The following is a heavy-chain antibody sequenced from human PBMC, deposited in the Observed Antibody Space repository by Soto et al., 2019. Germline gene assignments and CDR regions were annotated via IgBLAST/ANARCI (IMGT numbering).Heavy chain of an antibody. V-gene: IGHV3-23*01. CDR1: GFTSSTYA. Sequence: DVQLLESGGGLVQPGGSLRLSCAASGFTSSTYAMSWVRQAPGKGLEWVSAVSGSGDRIYYADSVKGRLTISRDNSKNTLYLQMNSLTVEDTAVYYCAKEGGPDFGGSRHFDYWGQGTLVTVSS. CDR2: VSGSGDRI. CDR3: AKEGGPDFGGSRHFDY. J-gene: IGHJ4*02. D-gene: IGHD4-17*01.